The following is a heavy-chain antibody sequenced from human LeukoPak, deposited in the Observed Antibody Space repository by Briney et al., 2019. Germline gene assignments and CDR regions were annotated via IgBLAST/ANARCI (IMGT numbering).Heavy chain of an antibody. CDR3: ARHRRQYYYDSRVDAFDI. CDR1: GYSFTNYW. V-gene: IGHV5-51*01. D-gene: IGHD3-22*01. J-gene: IGHJ3*02. Sequence: GESLKISCKGSGYSFTNYWIGWVRQMPGKGLEWMGIIYPGDSDTGYSPSFQGQVTISADKSIFTAYLQWTSLKASDTAMYYCARHRRQYYYDSRVDAFDIWGQGTMVTVSS. CDR2: IYPGDSDT.